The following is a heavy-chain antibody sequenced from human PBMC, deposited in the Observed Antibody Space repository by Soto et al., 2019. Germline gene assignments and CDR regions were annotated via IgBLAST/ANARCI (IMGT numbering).Heavy chain of an antibody. V-gene: IGHV4-59*08. CDR2: IYYSGST. J-gene: IGHJ4*02. D-gene: IGHD5-12*01. Sequence: SETLSLTCTVSGGSISSYYWSWIRQPPGKGLEWTGYIYYSGSTNYNPSLKSRVTISVDTSKNQFSLKLSSVTAADTAVYYCARHGSGGGYDMYYFDYCGLGTLVNAPQ. CDR1: GGSISSYY. CDR3: ARHGSGGGYDMYYFDY.